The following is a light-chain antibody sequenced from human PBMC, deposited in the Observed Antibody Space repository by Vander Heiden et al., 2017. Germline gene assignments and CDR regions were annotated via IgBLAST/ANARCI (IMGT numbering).Light chain of an antibody. CDR3: QVWDSSSDHVV. CDR1: NIGSKS. CDR2: DDT. J-gene: IGLJ2*01. V-gene: IGLV3-21*01. Sequence: SYVLTQPPSVSVAPGKTAKIPCGGNNIGSKSVHWYQQKSGQAPVLVVNDDTDRPSGIPERCSGSNSGNTATLTISRVEAGDEADYYCQVWDSSSDHVVFGGGTKLTVL.